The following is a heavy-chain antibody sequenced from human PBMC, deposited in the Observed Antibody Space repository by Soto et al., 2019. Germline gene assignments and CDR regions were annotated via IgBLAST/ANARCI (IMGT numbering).Heavy chain of an antibody. CDR3: ARDHYGDYDRRGRGMDV. CDR2: ISSSSSYI. CDR1: GFTFSSYS. Sequence: GGSLRLSCAASGFTFSSYSMNWVRQAPGKGLEWVSSISSSSSYIYYADSVKGRFTISRDNAKNSLYLQMNSLRAEDTAVYYCARDHYGDYDRRGRGMDVWGQGTTVTVSS. J-gene: IGHJ6*02. D-gene: IGHD4-17*01. V-gene: IGHV3-21*01.